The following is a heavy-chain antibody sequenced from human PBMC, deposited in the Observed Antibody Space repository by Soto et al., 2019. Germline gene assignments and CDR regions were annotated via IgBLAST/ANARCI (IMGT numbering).Heavy chain of an antibody. CDR3: VPGFDY. J-gene: IGHJ4*02. Sequence: PGGSLRLSCAASGLTFSSYWMSWVRQAPGKGLEWLANINQDGSEKNYVDSVKGRFTISRDNAKNLLYLQMNSLRAEDTAVYYCVPGFDYWGQGTLVTVSS. CDR1: GLTFSSYW. V-gene: IGHV3-7*01. CDR2: INQDGSEK.